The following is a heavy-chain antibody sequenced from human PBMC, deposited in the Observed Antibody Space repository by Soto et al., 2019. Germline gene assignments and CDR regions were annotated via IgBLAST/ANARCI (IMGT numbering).Heavy chain of an antibody. CDR1: GFTFSDYY. Sequence: GGSLRLSCAASGFTFSDYYMSWIRQAPGKGLEWVSYISSSISYTNYADSVKGRFTISRDNAKNSLYLQMNSLRAEDTAVYCCARYIYGYVDYWGQGTLVTVS. CDR2: ISSSISYT. J-gene: IGHJ4*02. D-gene: IGHD5-18*01. CDR3: ARYIYGYVDY. V-gene: IGHV3-11*06.